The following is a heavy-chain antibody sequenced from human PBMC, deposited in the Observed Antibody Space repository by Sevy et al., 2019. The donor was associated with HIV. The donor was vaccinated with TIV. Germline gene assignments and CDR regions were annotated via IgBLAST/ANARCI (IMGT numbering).Heavy chain of an antibody. CDR3: ATVGLGYYSGSSYYQGDWFDP. Sequence: ASVKVSCKVFGYSLSKLSMHWVRQAPGKGLEWMGSLDPGNGEITYAQTLQGGVTMTEDTSADTAYMELSGLTSEDTATYYCATVGLGYYSGSSYYQGDWFDPWGQGTLVTVSS. CDR1: GYSLSKLS. CDR2: LDPGNGEI. J-gene: IGHJ5*02. D-gene: IGHD2-15*01. V-gene: IGHV1-24*01.